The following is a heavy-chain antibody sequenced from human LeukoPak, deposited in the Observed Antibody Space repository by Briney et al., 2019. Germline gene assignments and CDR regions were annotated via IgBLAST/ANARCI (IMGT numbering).Heavy chain of an antibody. D-gene: IGHD3-10*01. CDR1: GGSFSGYY. J-gene: IGHJ4*02. Sequence: SETLSLTCAVYGGSFSGYYWSWIRQPPGKGLEWIGEINHSGSTNYNPSLKSRVTISVDTSRNQFSLKLSSVTAADTAMYYCARAGSCQLASFDYWGQGTLVTVSS. V-gene: IGHV4-34*01. CDR3: ARAGSCQLASFDY. CDR2: INHSGST.